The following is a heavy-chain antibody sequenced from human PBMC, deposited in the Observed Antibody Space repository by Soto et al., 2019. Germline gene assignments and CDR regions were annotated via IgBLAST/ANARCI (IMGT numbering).Heavy chain of an antibody. CDR2: ISGDGGST. V-gene: IGHV3-23*01. CDR1: GFTFSRCA. J-gene: IGHJ4*02. D-gene: IGHD3-22*01. CDR3: AKDLDYYDSSGYYFDQ. Sequence: GGPRLSCAASGFTFSRCALTWVRQAPGKGLEWVSSISGDGGSTYYADSVKGRFTISRDNSKNTLYLQMNSLRAEDTAVYYCAKDLDYYDSSGYYFDQWGQGTLVTVSS.